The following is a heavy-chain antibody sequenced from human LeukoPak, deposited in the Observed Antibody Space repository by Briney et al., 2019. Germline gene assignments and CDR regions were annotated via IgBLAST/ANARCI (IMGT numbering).Heavy chain of an antibody. CDR1: GYPISSGYY. D-gene: IGHD2-21*01. CDR2: IYHSGST. V-gene: IGHV4-38-2*02. J-gene: IGHJ4*02. CDR3: TRGGDSYLGSSDY. Sequence: SETLSLTCSVSGYPISSGYYWGWIRQPPGKGLEWIGSIYHSGSTYHNPSLKSRVTISVDTSKNQLSLKLSSVTAADSAVYYWTRGGDSYLGSSDYWGQGTLVTVSS.